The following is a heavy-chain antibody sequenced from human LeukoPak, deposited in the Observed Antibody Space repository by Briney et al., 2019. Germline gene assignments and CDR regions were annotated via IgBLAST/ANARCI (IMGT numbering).Heavy chain of an antibody. J-gene: IGHJ4*02. D-gene: IGHD4-23*01. V-gene: IGHV3-48*04. CDR1: GFTFTNYN. Sequence: GGSLRLSCAASGFTFTNYNMNWVRQAPGRGPEWVSYITRSSSTIYYADSVKGRFTISRDNAKNLLYLQMNSLRAEDTAVYYCARDLLSGGLDYWGQGTLVTVSS. CDR3: ARDLLSGGLDY. CDR2: ITRSSSTI.